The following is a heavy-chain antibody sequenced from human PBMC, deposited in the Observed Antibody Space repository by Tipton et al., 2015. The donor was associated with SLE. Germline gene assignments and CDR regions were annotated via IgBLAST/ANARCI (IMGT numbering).Heavy chain of an antibody. CDR2: IFDSVNT. J-gene: IGHJ3*01. CDR3: ARGGDGFDV. V-gene: IGHV4-61*01. Sequence: TLSLTCTVSGDSVSSRHYYWSWIRQPPGKGLEWIGHIFDSVNTNYNPSLKSRVTISVDTSKNQFSLKLSSVTAADTAVYYCARGGDGFDVWGQGTMVTVSS. CDR1: GDSVSSRHYY.